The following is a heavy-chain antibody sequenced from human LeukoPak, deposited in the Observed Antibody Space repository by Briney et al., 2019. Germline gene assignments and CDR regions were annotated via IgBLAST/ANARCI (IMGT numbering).Heavy chain of an antibody. CDR3: AKGLGGLASAPDS. D-gene: IGHD6-6*01. J-gene: IGHJ5*01. Sequence: GGSLRLSCAASGFTVSSNYMSWVRQAPGKGLEWVSAIFGDGVTTFYADSVKGRFIISRDNSQNRLFLQVNSLRVEDTAVYYCAKGLGGLASAPDSWGQGTLVTVSS. CDR2: IFGDGVTT. V-gene: IGHV3-23*01. CDR1: GFTVSSNY.